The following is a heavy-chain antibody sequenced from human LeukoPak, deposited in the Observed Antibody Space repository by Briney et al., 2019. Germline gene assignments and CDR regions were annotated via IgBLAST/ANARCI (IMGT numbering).Heavy chain of an antibody. V-gene: IGHV4-4*02. CDR3: ARGLSPYYVKN. D-gene: IGHD3-10*02. CDR2: IYHSGST. J-gene: IGHJ4*02. Sequence: ASETLSLTCAVSGGSISSSNWWSWVRQPPGKGLEWIGEIYHSGSTNYNPSLKSRVTISVDTSKNQFSLKLSSVTAADTAVYYCARGLSPYYVKNWGQGTLVTVSS. CDR1: GGSISSSNW.